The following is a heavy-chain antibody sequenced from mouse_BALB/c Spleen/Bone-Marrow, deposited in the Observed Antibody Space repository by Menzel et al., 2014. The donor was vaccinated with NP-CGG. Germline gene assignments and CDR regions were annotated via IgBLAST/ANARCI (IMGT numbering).Heavy chain of an antibody. D-gene: IGHD2-4*01. CDR1: GFSLNSHV. CDR3: TRGYHDFIL. V-gene: IGHV5-6-5*01. Sequence: EESGGRLVTPGTALTLTCTASGFSLNSHVMSWVRQAPGKGLEWIEIIAGGGSTYYTNWARGRFTISKTSTTVDLQISSPTTEDTAIYFCTRGYHDFILWGPGTLVTVSS. CDR2: IAGGGST. J-gene: IGHJ1*01.